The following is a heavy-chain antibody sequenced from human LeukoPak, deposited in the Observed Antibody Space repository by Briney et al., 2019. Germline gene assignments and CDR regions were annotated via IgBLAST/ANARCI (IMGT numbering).Heavy chain of an antibody. V-gene: IGHV3-23*01. J-gene: IGHJ4*02. CDR1: GFIFSSYA. D-gene: IGHD2/OR15-2a*01. Sequence: GGSLRLSCTASGFIFSSYAMSWVRQAPGKGLEWVSTISGSGDYTYYADSVKGRFTISRDNSKSSLHLQMNNLRTEETAIYYCAKDRSVKAGLYEDFHYWGQGTLVTVSS. CDR3: AKDRSVKAGLYEDFHY. CDR2: ISGSGDYT.